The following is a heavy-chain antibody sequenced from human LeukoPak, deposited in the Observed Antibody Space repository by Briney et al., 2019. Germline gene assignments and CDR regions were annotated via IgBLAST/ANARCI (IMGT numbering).Heavy chain of an antibody. CDR3: ARTYYYDSSGSY. Sequence: GGSLRLSCAASGFAFSSYAMHWVRQAPGKGLEWVAVISYDGSNKYYADSVKGRFTISRDNSKNTLYLQMNSLRAEDTAVYYCARTYYYDSSGSYWGQGTLVTVSS. V-gene: IGHV3-30*04. CDR1: GFAFSSYA. D-gene: IGHD3-22*01. J-gene: IGHJ4*02. CDR2: ISYDGSNK.